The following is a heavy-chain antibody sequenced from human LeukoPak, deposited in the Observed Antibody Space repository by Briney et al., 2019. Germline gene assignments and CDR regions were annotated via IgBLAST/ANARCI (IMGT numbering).Heavy chain of an antibody. CDR3: GRCPEGSSTWSIDF. CDR2: ISRSSGYA. Sequence: GGSLRLSCAASGFTLSSCSMNWVRQAPGKGLEWVSSISRSSGYAFYADSMKGRFTVSRDNSKNSLYLQMNTLRAEDTAVYYCGRCPEGSSTWSIDFWGQGTLVTVSS. J-gene: IGHJ4*02. CDR1: GFTLSSCS. V-gene: IGHV3-21*01. D-gene: IGHD6-13*01.